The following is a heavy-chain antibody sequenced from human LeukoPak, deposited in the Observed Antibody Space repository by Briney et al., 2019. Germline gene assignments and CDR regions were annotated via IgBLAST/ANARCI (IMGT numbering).Heavy chain of an antibody. Sequence: SGGSLRLSCAASGFTVSSSYMSWVRQAPGKGLEWVSIIYSGGSTYYADSVKGRFTISRNNSKNTLYLQMNSLRAEDTAVYYCARDLGSGSYYQGYMDVWGKGTTVTVSS. J-gene: IGHJ6*03. CDR1: GFTVSSSY. CDR3: ARDLGSGSYYQGYMDV. V-gene: IGHV3-66*01. CDR2: IYSGGST. D-gene: IGHD3-10*01.